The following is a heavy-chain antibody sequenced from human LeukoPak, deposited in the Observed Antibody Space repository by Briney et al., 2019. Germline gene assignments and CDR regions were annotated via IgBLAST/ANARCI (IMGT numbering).Heavy chain of an antibody. J-gene: IGHJ3*02. CDR2: IIPIFDTS. V-gene: IGHV1-69*13. Sequence: SVKVSCKASGGPFGSHAISWVRQAPGQGLEWMGGIIPIFDTSKYAQKFQGRITVTADESTSTAYMELSSLRSEDTAIYYCARFGRYSPVCDDDFDIWGQGTMVTVSS. CDR1: GGPFGSHA. D-gene: IGHD2-15*01. CDR3: ARFGRYSPVCDDDFDI.